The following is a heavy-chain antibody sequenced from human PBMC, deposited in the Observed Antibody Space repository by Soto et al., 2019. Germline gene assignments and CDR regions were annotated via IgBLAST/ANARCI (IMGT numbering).Heavy chain of an antibody. J-gene: IGHJ6*02. CDR3: ARREYYYDSSGGRYYYYGMDV. Sequence: PGESLKISCKGSGYSFTSYWISWVRQMPGKGLEWMGRIDPSDSYTNYSPSFQGHVTISADKSISTAYLQWSSLKASDTAMYYCARREYYYDSSGGRYYYYGMDVWGQGTTVTVSS. V-gene: IGHV5-10-1*01. CDR1: GYSFTSYW. D-gene: IGHD3-22*01. CDR2: IDPSDSYT.